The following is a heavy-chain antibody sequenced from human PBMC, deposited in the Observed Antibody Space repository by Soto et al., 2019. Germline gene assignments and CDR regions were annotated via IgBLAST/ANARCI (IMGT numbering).Heavy chain of an antibody. V-gene: IGHV1-69*13. Sequence: ASVKVSCKASGGTFSSYAISWVRQAPGQGLEWMGGIIPIFGTTNYAQKFQGRVTITADESTSTAYMELSSLRSEDTAVYYCARGKRIQLWLGEYYFDYWGQGTLVTVSS. CDR3: ARGKRIQLWLGEYYFDY. CDR2: IIPIFGTT. D-gene: IGHD5-18*01. CDR1: GGTFSSYA. J-gene: IGHJ4*02.